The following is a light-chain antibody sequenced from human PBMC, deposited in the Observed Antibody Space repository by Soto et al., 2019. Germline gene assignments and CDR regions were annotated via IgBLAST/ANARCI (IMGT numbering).Light chain of an antibody. Sequence: DIQMTQSPSSLSASVGDRGTITCRASQSISSYLNWYQQKPGTAPKILIYDESSLQSGVPSRFSGSGSGTDFTLTTSSLEPEDFETYPCPQSYSTPQPFGQGTKLEIK. J-gene: IGKJ2*01. CDR3: PQSYSTPQP. CDR2: DES. V-gene: IGKV1-39*01. CDR1: QSISSY.